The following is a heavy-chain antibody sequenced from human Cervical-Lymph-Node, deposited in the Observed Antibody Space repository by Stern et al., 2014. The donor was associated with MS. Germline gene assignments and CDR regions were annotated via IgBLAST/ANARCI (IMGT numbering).Heavy chain of an antibody. V-gene: IGHV3-33*01. CDR1: GFTFRNYG. D-gene: IGHD4-23*01. CDR2: IWYDGTKT. Sequence: VQLVESGGGVVQPGGSLRLSCAASGFTFRNYGMHWVRQAPGKGLEWVAVIWYDGTKTYHAESVKGRFTISRENSKNTLYLQMSRLRADDTAVYYCARDGNYGGNPAYNWFDPWGQGTLVTVSS. CDR3: ARDGNYGGNPAYNWFDP. J-gene: IGHJ5*02.